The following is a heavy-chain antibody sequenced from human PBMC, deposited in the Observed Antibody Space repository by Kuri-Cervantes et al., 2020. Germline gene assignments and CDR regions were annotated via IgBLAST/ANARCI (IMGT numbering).Heavy chain of an antibody. V-gene: IGHV3-30-3*01. Sequence: GGSLRLSCAASGFTFSSYAFHWVRQTPGKGLEWVALIFFDGSNKEYVDSVKGRFTISRDNAKNSLYLQMNSLRAEDTAVYYCARLVPSTNIGYWGQGTLVTVSS. J-gene: IGHJ4*02. CDR2: IFFDGSNK. CDR1: GFTFSSYA. CDR3: ARLVPSTNIGY. D-gene: IGHD5-24*01.